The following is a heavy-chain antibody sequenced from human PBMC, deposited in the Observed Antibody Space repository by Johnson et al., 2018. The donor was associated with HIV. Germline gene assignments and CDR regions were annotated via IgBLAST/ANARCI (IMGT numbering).Heavy chain of an antibody. D-gene: IGHD2-2*01. CDR2: INWNGGTT. Sequence: VQLVESGGGVVPPGGSLSISCAASGSTFDDYGMSWVRQAPGTGLECVSGINWNGGTTAPADSARSRFTISSDNAKNALHLQMNSLRAEDTALYYCARSRPYEGVPAATGAFDIWGQGTMVTVSS. V-gene: IGHV3-20*04. J-gene: IGHJ3*02. CDR3: ARSRPYEGVPAATGAFDI. CDR1: GSTFDDYG.